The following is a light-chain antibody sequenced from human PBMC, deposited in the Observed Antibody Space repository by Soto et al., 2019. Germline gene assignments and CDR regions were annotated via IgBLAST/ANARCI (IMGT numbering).Light chain of an antibody. CDR3: QQYHTSPWT. V-gene: IGKV1-5*02. J-gene: IGKJ1*01. Sequence: DIHMTQSPSSLSASIGDRVTIICRASQSVSTRLAWYQQKPGKAPKVLIYAASSWAGGVPSRFTGSGSGTEFTLTINSLRPDDFATYYCQQYHTSPWTFGQGTKVDIK. CDR2: AAS. CDR1: QSVSTR.